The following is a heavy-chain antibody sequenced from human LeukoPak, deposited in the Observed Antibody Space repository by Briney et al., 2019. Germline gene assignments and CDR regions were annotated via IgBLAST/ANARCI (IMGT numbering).Heavy chain of an antibody. D-gene: IGHD3-22*01. J-gene: IGHJ5*02. CDR1: GYTFTGYY. Sequence: ASVKVSCKASGYTFTGYYMHWVRQAPGQGLEWMGWINPNSGGTNYAQKFQGRVTMTWDTSISTAYMELSSLKSDDTAVYYCTSDTYYYDSTGLGHWFDPWGQGTLVTVSS. V-gene: IGHV1-2*02. CDR2: INPNSGGT. CDR3: TSDTYYYDSTGLGHWFDP.